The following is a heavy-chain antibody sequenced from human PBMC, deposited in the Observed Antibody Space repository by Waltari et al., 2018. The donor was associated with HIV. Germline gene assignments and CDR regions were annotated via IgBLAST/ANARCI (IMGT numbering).Heavy chain of an antibody. J-gene: IGHJ4*02. CDR2: IKQDGSEK. V-gene: IGHV3-7*01. CDR3: ARVLGIQLWLFDY. Sequence: EVQLVESGGGLVQPGGSLRLSCAASGFTFSRYWMSWVRQAPGKGLEWVANIKQDGSEKYYVDSVKGRFTISRDNAKNSLYLQMNSLRAEDTAVYYCARVLGIQLWLFDYWGQGTLVTVSS. CDR1: GFTFSRYW. D-gene: IGHD5-18*01.